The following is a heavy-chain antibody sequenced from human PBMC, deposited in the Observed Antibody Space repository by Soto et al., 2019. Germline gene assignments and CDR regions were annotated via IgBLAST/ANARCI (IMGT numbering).Heavy chain of an antibody. D-gene: IGHD2-15*01. V-gene: IGHV1-46*01. CDR1: GYTFTSYY. J-gene: IGHJ4*02. CDR2: INPSGGST. CDR3: AREDCSGGSCYSEGFDY. Sequence: ASVKVSCKASGYTFTSYYMHWVRQAPGQGLEWMGIINPSGGSTSYAQKFQGRVTMTRDTSTSTVYMELSSLRSEDTAVYYCAREDCSGGSCYSEGFDYWGQGTLVTVSS.